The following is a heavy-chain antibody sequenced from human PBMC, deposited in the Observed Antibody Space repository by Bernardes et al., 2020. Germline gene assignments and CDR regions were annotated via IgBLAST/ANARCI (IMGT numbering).Heavy chain of an antibody. CDR1: GFTFSSYS. Sequence: GGSLRLSCAASGFTFSSYSMNWVRQAPGKGLEWVSSISSSSSYIYYADSVKGRFTISRDNAKNSLYLQMNSLRAEDTAVYYCASLNDCSGGSCYSSFWFDPWGQGTLVTVSS. J-gene: IGHJ5*02. CDR3: ASLNDCSGGSCYSSFWFDP. CDR2: ISSSSSYI. V-gene: IGHV3-21*01. D-gene: IGHD2-15*01.